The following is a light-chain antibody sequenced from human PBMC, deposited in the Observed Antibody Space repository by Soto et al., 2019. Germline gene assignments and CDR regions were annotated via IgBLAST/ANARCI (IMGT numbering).Light chain of an antibody. Sequence: DIVMTQSPDSLAVSLGERATINCKSSQSVLYNSNNKNYLAWYQQKPGQPPKLLIYWASTRESGVPDRFSGSGSGTDFTLTISSLQAEDVAVYYCQQYYSTPPTFGGGTKVEIE. CDR3: QQYYSTPPT. V-gene: IGKV4-1*01. CDR2: WAS. CDR1: QSVLYNSNNKNY. J-gene: IGKJ4*01.